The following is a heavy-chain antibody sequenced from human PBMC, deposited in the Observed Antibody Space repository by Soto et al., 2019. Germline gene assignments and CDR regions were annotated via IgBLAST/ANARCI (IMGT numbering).Heavy chain of an antibody. Sequence: QVQLVESGAEVKKPGASVRVSCKASGRTFSSYTMSWVRQAPGQGLEWMGRIIPIHGLTNYAETVQGRFTITGDNSTSTPYMEMNRLRSEDTAVYYCARLPRYNFDVDFWGQGTMVTVSS. CDR2: IIPIHGLT. V-gene: IGHV1-69*02. CDR3: ARLPRYNFDVDF. CDR1: GRTFSSYT. D-gene: IGHD3-9*01. J-gene: IGHJ3*01.